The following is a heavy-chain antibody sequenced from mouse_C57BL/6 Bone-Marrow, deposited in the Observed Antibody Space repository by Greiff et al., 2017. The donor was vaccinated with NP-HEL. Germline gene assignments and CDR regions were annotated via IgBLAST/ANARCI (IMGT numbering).Heavy chain of an antibody. D-gene: IGHD1-1*01. V-gene: IGHV1-64*01. J-gene: IGHJ2*01. CDR2: IHPNSGST. CDR3: ARYYYGSEFDY. CDR1: GYTFTSYW. Sequence: QVQLQQSGAELVKPGASVKLSCKASGYTFTSYWMHWVKQRPGQGLEWIGMIHPNSGSTNYNEKFKSKATLTVDKSSSPAYMQLSSLTSEDSAVYYFARYYYGSEFDYWGQGTTLTVSS.